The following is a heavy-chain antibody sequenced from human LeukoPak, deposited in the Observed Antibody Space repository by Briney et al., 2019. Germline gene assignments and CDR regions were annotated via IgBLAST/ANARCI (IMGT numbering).Heavy chain of an antibody. V-gene: IGHV3-7*01. CDR2: IKQDGSEK. Sequence: PGGSLRLSCVVSGFPFSSFYMSWVRQAPGKGLEWVANIKQDGSEKYYVDSVKGRFTISRDNAKNSLYLQMNSLRVEDTAVYYCAQLSGNDYWGQGTLVTVSS. CDR1: GFPFSSFY. CDR3: AQLSGNDY. J-gene: IGHJ4*02. D-gene: IGHD1-14*01.